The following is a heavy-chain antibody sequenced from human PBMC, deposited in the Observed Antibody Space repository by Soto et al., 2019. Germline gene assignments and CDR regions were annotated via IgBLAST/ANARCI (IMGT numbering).Heavy chain of an antibody. J-gene: IGHJ4*02. V-gene: IGHV3-23*01. D-gene: IGHD2-15*01. Sequence: GGSLRLSCVASGFTFSSYAMNWVRQAPGKGLEWVSGVSGSGGSTYYTDSVKGRFSISRDNSKNTLYLQMNSLRVEDTAVYYCAKAPWGYCSGGNCRFDSWGQGTLVTVSS. CDR2: VSGSGGST. CDR3: AKAPWGYCSGGNCRFDS. CDR1: GFTFSSYA.